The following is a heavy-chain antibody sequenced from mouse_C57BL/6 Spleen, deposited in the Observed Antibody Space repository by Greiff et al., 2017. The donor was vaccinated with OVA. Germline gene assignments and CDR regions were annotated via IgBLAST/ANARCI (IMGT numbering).Heavy chain of an antibody. V-gene: IGHV1-42*01. CDR3: AMIYYGNYEDAMDD. Sequence: VQLQQSGPELVKPGASVKISCKASGYSFTGYYMNWVKQSPEKSLEWIGEINPSTGGTTYNQKFKAKATLTVDKSSSTAYMQLKSLTSEDSAVYYCAMIYYGNYEDAMDDWGQGTSVTVSS. J-gene: IGHJ4*01. CDR1: GYSFTGYY. CDR2: INPSTGGT. D-gene: IGHD2-1*01.